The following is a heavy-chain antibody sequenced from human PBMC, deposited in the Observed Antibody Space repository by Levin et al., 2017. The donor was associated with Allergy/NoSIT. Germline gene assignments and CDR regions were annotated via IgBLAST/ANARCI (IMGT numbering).Heavy chain of an antibody. Sequence: SETLSLTCTVSGGSISSGDYYWSWIRQPPGKGLEWIGYIYYSGSTYYNPSLKSRVTISVDTSKNQFSLKLSSVTAADTAVYYCARDSIVPAAIARPYGMDVWGQGTTVTVSS. D-gene: IGHD2-2*02. CDR2: IYYSGST. V-gene: IGHV4-30-4*01. CDR1: GGSISSGDYY. J-gene: IGHJ6*02. CDR3: ARDSIVPAAIARPYGMDV.